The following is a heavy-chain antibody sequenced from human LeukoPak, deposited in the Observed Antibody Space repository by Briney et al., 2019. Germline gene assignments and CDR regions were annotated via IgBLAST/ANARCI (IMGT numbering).Heavy chain of an antibody. CDR2: INHSGST. CDR1: GGSFSGYY. CDR3: ARVGLDSYDSSPPKYFQH. V-gene: IGHV4-34*01. J-gene: IGHJ1*01. D-gene: IGHD3-22*01. Sequence: PSETLSLTCAVYGGSFSGYYWSWIRQPPGKGLEWIGEINHSGSTNHNPSLKSRVTISVDTSKNQFSLKLSSVTAADTAVYYCARVGLDSYDSSPPKYFQHWGQGTLVTVSS.